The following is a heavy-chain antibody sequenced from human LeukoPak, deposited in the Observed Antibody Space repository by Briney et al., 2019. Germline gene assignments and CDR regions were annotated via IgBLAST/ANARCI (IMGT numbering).Heavy chain of an antibody. CDR3: ARANYATTGSFDY. D-gene: IGHD2-2*01. J-gene: IGHJ4*02. Sequence: SETLSLTCTVSGGSISSSSYYWGWIRQPPGTGLEWTGSIYYSGSTYYNPSLKSRVTISVDTSKNQFSLKLSSVTAADTAVYYCARANYATTGSFDYWGQGTLVTVSS. V-gene: IGHV4-39*07. CDR1: GGSISSSSYY. CDR2: IYYSGST.